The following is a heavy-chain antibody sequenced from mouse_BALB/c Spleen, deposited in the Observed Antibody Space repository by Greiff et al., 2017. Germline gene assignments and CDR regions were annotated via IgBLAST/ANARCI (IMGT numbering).Heavy chain of an antibody. CDR1: GDSITSGY. J-gene: IGHJ4*01. CDR3: ARSHLLRFYAMDY. V-gene: IGHV3-8*02. D-gene: IGHD1-1*01. Sequence: EVQVVESGPSLVKPSQTLSLTCSVTGDSITSGYWNWIRKFPGNKLEYMGYISYSGSTYYNPSLKSRISITRDTSKNQYYLQLNSVTTEDTATYYCARSHLLRFYAMDYWGQGTSVTVSS. CDR2: ISYSGST.